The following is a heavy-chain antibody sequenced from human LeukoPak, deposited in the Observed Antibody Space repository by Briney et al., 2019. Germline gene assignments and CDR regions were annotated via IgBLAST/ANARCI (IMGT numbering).Heavy chain of an antibody. CDR1: GYSFSDYW. D-gene: IGHD3-10*01. CDR2: IYPSDSDT. CDR3: ARQCCRGASPGFDP. Sequence: PGESLKISCKGSGYSFSDYWIAWVRQMPGKGLEWMGIIYPSDSDTRYSPSFQGQVTFSADKSISTAYLQWSSLRTSDTAIHYCARQCCRGASPGFDPWGQGTLVTVSS. V-gene: IGHV5-51*01. J-gene: IGHJ5*02.